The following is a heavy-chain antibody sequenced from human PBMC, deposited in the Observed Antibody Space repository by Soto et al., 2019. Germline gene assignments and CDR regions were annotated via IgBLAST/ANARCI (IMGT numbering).Heavy chain of an antibody. CDR1: GTSISSYY. J-gene: IGHJ4*02. V-gene: IGHV4-59*01. Sequence: PSETLSLTCTVSGTSISSYYRSWIRQPPGKGLEWIANIHYSGTTNYNPSLASRVTLSVDTSKNQFSLKMTSVTAADRAMYFCARYNSYAIAYRGRGTLVTVSS. CDR3: ARYNSYAIAY. CDR2: IHYSGTT. D-gene: IGHD2-8*01.